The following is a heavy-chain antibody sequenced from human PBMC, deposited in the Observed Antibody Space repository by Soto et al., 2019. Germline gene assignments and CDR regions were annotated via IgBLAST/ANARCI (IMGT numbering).Heavy chain of an antibody. J-gene: IGHJ4*02. CDR1: GGTFSSYT. CDR2: IIPILGIA. Sequence: QVQLVQSGAEVKKPGSSVKVSCKASGGTFSSYTISWVRQAPGQGLEWMGRIIPILGIANYAQKFQGRVTITADKSTSTAYMELSSLRSEDTAVYYCARSPRRRGYYFDYWGQGTLVTVSS. V-gene: IGHV1-69*02. D-gene: IGHD3-10*01. CDR3: ARSPRRRGYYFDY.